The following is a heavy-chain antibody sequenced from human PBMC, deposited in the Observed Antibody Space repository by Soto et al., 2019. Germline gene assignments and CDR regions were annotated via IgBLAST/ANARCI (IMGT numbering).Heavy chain of an antibody. CDR1: GLTFSRHA. CDR3: AKKPNGFDS. CDR2: ISESSSNT. V-gene: IGHV3-23*01. Sequence: EVQLLESGGGLVQPGGSLRLSCAASGLTFSRHAMAWVRQAPGKGLEWLSSISESSSNTYYADSVKGRFNISKDNSKNMRYLQMNSLRDEDTAVYYCAKKPNGFDSWGQGTLVTVSS. J-gene: IGHJ5*01.